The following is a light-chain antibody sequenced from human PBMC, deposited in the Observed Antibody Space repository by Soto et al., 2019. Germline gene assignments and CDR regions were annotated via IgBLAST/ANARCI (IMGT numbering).Light chain of an antibody. V-gene: IGKV1-5*01. CDR2: DTS. Sequence: DIQMTQSPSTLSASVGDRVTITCRASQSISSWVAWYQQKPGKAPNLLIYDTSVLETGVPSRFSGSGSGTDFTFTISSLQPEDIGTYYCQQYDNLPITFGQGTRLEIK. CDR1: QSISSW. J-gene: IGKJ5*01. CDR3: QQYDNLPIT.